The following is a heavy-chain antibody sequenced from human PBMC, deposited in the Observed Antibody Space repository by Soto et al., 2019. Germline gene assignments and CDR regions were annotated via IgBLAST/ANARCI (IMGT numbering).Heavy chain of an antibody. CDR2: IYPGDSDT. CDR1: GYSFTSYW. D-gene: IGHD2-15*01. V-gene: IGHV5-51*01. CDR3: ARVPSEIHAPPLLYFDY. J-gene: IGHJ4*02. Sequence: GESLKISCKGSGYSFTSYWIGWVRQMPGKGLEWMGIIYPGDSDTRYSPSFQGQGTISADKSISTAYLQWSSLKASDTAMYYCARVPSEIHAPPLLYFDYCGQGTLVTVSS.